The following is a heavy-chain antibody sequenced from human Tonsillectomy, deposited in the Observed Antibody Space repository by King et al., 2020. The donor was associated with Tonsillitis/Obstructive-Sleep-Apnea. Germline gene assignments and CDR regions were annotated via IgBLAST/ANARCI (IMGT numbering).Heavy chain of an antibody. V-gene: IGHV4-59*08. CDR1: GGSISSYY. D-gene: IGHD2-2*01. J-gene: IGHJ6*03. CDR2: IYYSGST. Sequence: QLQESGPGLVKPSETLSLTCTVSGGSISSYYWSWIRQPPGKGLEGIGYIYYSGSTNYNPSLKSRVTISVDTSKNQFSLKLSSVTGADTAVYYCAWLIVVGPAAIGYYMDVWGKGTPVTVSS. CDR3: AWLIVVGPAAIGYYMDV.